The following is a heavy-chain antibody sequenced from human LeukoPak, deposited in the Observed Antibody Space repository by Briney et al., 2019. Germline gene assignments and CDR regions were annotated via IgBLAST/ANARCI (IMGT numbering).Heavy chain of an antibody. V-gene: IGHV3-9*01. J-gene: IGHJ2*01. Sequence: GGSLRLSCAASGFTFDDYAMHWVRQAPGRGPEGVSGISWNSGDIDYAESVKGRFTISRDNAKNSLYLQMNSLRPEDTALYYCAKDTHRVTPFWYFDLWGRGTLVSVSS. CDR3: AKDTHRVTPFWYFDL. CDR1: GFTFDDYA. CDR2: ISWNSGDI. D-gene: IGHD4-23*01.